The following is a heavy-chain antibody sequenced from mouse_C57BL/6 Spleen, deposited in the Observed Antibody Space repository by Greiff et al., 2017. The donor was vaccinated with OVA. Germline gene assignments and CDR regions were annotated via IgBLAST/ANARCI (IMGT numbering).Heavy chain of an antibody. CDR2: IYPGSGST. CDR1: GYTFTSYW. D-gene: IGHD1-1*01. J-gene: IGHJ2*01. Sequence: QVQLQQPGAELVKPGASVKMSCKASGYTFTSYWITWVKQRPGQGLEWIGDIYPGSGSTNYNEKFKGKATLTVDTSSSTAYMQLSSLTSDDAAVYYCARLYGSSYLDYWGQGTTLTVSS. CDR3: ARLYGSSYLDY. V-gene: IGHV1-55*01.